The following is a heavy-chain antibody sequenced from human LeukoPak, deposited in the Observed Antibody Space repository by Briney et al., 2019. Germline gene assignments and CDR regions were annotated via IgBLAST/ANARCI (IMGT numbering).Heavy chain of an antibody. CDR3: ARLYLIEDYDFWSGYSESMDV. J-gene: IGHJ6*03. V-gene: IGHV4-30-4*08. D-gene: IGHD3-3*01. CDR2: IYYSGST. Sequence: NPSQTLSLTCTVSGGSISSGDYYWSWIRQPPGKGLEWIGYIYYSGSTYYNPSLKSRVTISVDTSKNQFSLKLSSVTAADTAVYYCARLYLIEDYDFWSGYSESMDVWGKGTTVTVS. CDR1: GGSISSGDYY.